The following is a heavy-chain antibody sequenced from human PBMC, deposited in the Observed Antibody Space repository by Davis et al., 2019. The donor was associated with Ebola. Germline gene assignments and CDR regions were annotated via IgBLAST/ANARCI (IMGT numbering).Heavy chain of an antibody. CDR3: AKGSAFWTGYKSDYFYYALDV. V-gene: IGHV3-48*01. Sequence: GESLKISCAASGFTYSVWSMNWVRQAPGKGLQWVSYIVSSSSTIHYADSVKGRFTISRDNAKNTLSLDMKSLRAEDTAVYYCAKGSAFWTGYKSDYFYYALDVWGHGTTVTVSS. CDR1: GFTYSVWS. D-gene: IGHD3/OR15-3a*01. J-gene: IGHJ6*02. CDR2: IVSSSSTI.